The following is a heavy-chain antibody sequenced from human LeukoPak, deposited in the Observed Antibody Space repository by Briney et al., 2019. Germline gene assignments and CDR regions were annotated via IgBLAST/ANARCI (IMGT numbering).Heavy chain of an antibody. J-gene: IGHJ6*03. Sequence: SETLSLTCTVSGGSISSSSYYWGWIRQPPGKGLEWIGSIYYSGSTYYNPSLKSRVTISVDTSKNQFSLKLSSVTAADTAVYXXXXXXXXYYDYYYYYMDVWGKGTTVTISS. CDR3: XXXXXXYYDYYYYYMDV. V-gene: IGHV4-39*01. CDR2: IYYSGST. CDR1: GGSISSSSYY. D-gene: IGHD3-10*01.